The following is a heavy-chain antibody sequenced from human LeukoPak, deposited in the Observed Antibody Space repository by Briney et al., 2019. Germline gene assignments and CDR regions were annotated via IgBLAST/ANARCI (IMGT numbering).Heavy chain of an antibody. Sequence: GGSLRLSCADSAFTFSSYWMHWVRQAPGKGLVWVSRINSDGSSTSYADSVKGRFTISRDNAKNTLYLQMNSLRAEDTAVYYCARDPINYDFWSGYYDWGQGTLVTVSS. CDR2: INSDGSST. V-gene: IGHV3-74*01. CDR3: ARDPINYDFWSGYYD. J-gene: IGHJ4*02. CDR1: AFTFSSYW. D-gene: IGHD3-3*01.